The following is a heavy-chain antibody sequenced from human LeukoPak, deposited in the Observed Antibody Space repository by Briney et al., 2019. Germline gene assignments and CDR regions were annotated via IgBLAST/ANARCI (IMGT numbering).Heavy chain of an antibody. Sequence: PSETLSLTCTVSGGSSSSYYWSWIRQPPGKGLEWIGYIYYSGSTNYNPSLKSRVTISVETSKNQFSLKLSSVTAADTAVYYCARDSTSSIDYWGQGTLVTVSS. CDR3: ARDSTSSIDY. V-gene: IGHV4-59*01. J-gene: IGHJ4*02. CDR1: GGSSSSYY. CDR2: IYYSGST.